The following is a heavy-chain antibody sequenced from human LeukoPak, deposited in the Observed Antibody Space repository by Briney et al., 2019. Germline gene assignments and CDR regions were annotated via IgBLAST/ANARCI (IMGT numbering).Heavy chain of an antibody. CDR3: ARAVGSGPGGHFDY. D-gene: IGHD6-19*01. Sequence: GGSLRLSCAASGFTFSSYGMHWVRQAPGKGLEWVAVISYDGSNKYYADSVKSRFTISRDNAKNSLYLQMNSLRAEDTAVYYCARAVGSGPGGHFDYWGQGTLVTVSS. CDR2: ISYDGSNK. V-gene: IGHV3-30*03. CDR1: GFTFSSYG. J-gene: IGHJ4*02.